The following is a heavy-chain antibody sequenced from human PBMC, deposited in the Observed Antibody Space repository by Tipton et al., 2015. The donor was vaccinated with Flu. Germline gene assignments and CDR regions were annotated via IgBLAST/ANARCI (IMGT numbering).Heavy chain of an antibody. Sequence: TLSLTCTVSGGSISSYYWSWIRQPAGKGLEWIGRIYTSGSTNYNPSLKSRVTMSVDTSKNQFSLKLNSVTAADTAVYYCARDVLLWFGELLGWFDPWGQGTLVTVSS. CDR1: GGSISSYY. CDR3: ARDVLLWFGELLGWFDP. V-gene: IGHV4-4*07. D-gene: IGHD3-10*01. J-gene: IGHJ5*02. CDR2: IYTSGST.